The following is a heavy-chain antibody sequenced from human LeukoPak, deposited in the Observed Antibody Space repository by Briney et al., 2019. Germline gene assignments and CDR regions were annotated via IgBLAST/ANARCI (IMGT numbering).Heavy chain of an antibody. CDR1: GFTFSSYG. J-gene: IGHJ4*02. CDR2: IRYDGSNK. CDR3: ARDLGYCTNGVCYPYYFDY. Sequence: GGSLRLSCAASGFTFSSYGMHWVRQAPGKGLEWVAFIRYDGSNKYYADSVKGRFTISRDNAKNSLYLQMNSLRAEDTALYHCARDLGYCTNGVCYPYYFDYWGQGTLVTVSS. V-gene: IGHV3-30*02. D-gene: IGHD2-8*01.